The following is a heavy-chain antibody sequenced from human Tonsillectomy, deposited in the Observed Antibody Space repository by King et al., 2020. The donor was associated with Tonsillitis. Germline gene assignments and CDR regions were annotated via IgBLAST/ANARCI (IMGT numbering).Heavy chain of an antibody. D-gene: IGHD3-10*01. V-gene: IGHV1-69*18. CDR1: GGTFSSYA. CDR3: ARAPADGSGSYYDYYYYYMDV. CDR2: IISIFGTT. J-gene: IGHJ6*03. Sequence: QLVQSGAEVKKPGSSVKVSCKASGGTFSSYAISWVRQAPGQGLEWMGKIISIFGTTNYAQKFQGRVTITADESTSTTYMELSSLRSEDTAVYYCARAPADGSGSYYDYYYYYMDVWGKGTTVTVSS.